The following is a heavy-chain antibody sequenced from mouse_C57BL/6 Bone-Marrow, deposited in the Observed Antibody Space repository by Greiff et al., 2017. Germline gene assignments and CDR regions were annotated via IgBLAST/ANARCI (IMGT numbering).Heavy chain of an antibody. Sequence: QVQLQQPGAELVRPGSSVKLSCKASGYTFTSYWMDWVKQRPGQGLEWIGNIYPSNSETHYNQKFKDKATLTVDKSSSTAYMQLSSLTSEDSAVYYCARLRLPYAMDYWGQGTSVTVSS. J-gene: IGHJ4*01. CDR2: IYPSNSET. CDR3: ARLRLPYAMDY. CDR1: GYTFTSYW. V-gene: IGHV1-61*01. D-gene: IGHD2-12*01.